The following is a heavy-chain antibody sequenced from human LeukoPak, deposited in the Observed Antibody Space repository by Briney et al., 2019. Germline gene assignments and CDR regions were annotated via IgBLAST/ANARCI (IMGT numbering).Heavy chain of an antibody. CDR3: AKGGWLDC. J-gene: IGHJ4*02. CDR2: IRGSDGGT. CDR1: GFTFDTYG. Sequence: GASLRLSCAASGFTFDTYGMTWVRQAPGKGLEWVSGIRGSDGGTYYADSVKGRFTISKDNSKNTLYLQMNSLRAEDTAVYYCAKGGWLDCWGRGTLVTVSS. V-gene: IGHV3-23*01.